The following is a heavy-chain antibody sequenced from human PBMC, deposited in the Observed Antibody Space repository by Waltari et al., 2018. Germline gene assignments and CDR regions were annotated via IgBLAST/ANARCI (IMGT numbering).Heavy chain of an antibody. CDR2: INPKTGGT. J-gene: IGHJ3*02. CDR3: ALYSSSSYRAFDS. D-gene: IGHD6-6*01. V-gene: IGHV1-2*02. Sequence: QVPVVQSGAEMKKPGASVKVSCKASLHPFTGYFVHWVRQAPGQGLEWMGWINPKTGGTNYAQKFQGRITVTSDSSISTAYMEMSGLKSNDTALYFCALYSSSSYRAFDSWGQGTMVTVSS. CDR1: LHPFTGYF.